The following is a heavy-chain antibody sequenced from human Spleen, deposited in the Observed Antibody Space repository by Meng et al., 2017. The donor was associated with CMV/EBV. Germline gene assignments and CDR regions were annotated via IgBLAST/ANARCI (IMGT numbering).Heavy chain of an antibody. D-gene: IGHD3-16*01. CDR2: IIPIFGTA. Sequence: SVKVSCKASGGTFSSYAISWVRQAPGQGLEWMGGIIPIFGTANYAQKFQGRVTMTRDASTSTAYMELSSLKSEDTAVYFCARGTFLWVSGLGYWGQGTLVTVS. V-gene: IGHV1-69*05. J-gene: IGHJ4*01. CDR3: ARGTFLWVSGLGY. CDR1: GGTFSSYA.